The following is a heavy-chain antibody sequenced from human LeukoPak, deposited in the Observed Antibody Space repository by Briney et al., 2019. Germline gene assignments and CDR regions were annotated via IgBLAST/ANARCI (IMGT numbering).Heavy chain of an antibody. CDR2: IKPDGSEK. CDR1: GLGFSNSW. D-gene: IGHD3-10*01. Sequence: PGGSLRLSCAASGLGFSNSWMNWVRQAPGKGLEWVASIKPDGSEKYYVDSVKGRFTISRDNAKNSLFLQMNSLRVEDTAVYYCARGNYDGAGYWGQGTLVIVSS. V-gene: IGHV3-7*01. CDR3: ARGNYDGAGY. J-gene: IGHJ4*02.